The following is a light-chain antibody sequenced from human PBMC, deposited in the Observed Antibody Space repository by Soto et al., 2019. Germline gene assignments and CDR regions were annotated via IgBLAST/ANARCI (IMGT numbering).Light chain of an antibody. CDR3: MSVTSSITLVV. J-gene: IGLJ2*01. CDR2: EVS. Sequence: QSALTQPASVSGSPGQSITISCTGTSSDVGGYNYVSWYQQHPGKAPKLMIFEVSNRPSGVFNRFSGSKSGNTASLTISGLQAEDEADYYCMSVTSSITLVVVGGGTKLAVL. V-gene: IGLV2-14*01. CDR1: SSDVGGYNY.